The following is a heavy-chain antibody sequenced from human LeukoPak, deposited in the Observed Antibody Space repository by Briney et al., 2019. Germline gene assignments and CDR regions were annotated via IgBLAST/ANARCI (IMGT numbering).Heavy chain of an antibody. D-gene: IGHD6-19*01. CDR1: GYSFTSYW. CDR3: ARTGYSSGWFFAY. CDR2: IYPGDSDT. V-gene: IGHV5-51*01. Sequence: PGASLKISCKGSGYSFTSYWIGWVRQMPGKGLEWMGIIYPGDSDTRYSTSFQGQVTISADKSISPAYLQWSRLKASDTAMYYCARTGYSSGWFFAYWGQGTLVTVSS. J-gene: IGHJ4*02.